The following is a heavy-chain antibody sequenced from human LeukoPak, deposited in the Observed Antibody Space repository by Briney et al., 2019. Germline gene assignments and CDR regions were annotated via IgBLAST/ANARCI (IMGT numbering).Heavy chain of an antibody. Sequence: SETLSLTCTVSGGSISRYYCNWIRQPPGKGLEWIGLTYYSGGTYYNPSLKSRDTISVDTSKNQFSLKLSSVTVADTAVYYCAAYSSSWEDYWGQGTLVTVSS. D-gene: IGHD6-13*01. CDR2: TYYSGGT. V-gene: IGHV4-59*08. CDR3: AAYSSSWEDY. CDR1: GGSISRYY. J-gene: IGHJ4*02.